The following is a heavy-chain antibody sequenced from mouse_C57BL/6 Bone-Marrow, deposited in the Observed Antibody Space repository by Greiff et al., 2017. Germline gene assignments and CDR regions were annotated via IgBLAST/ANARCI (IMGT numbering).Heavy chain of an antibody. CDR1: GYTFTSYW. V-gene: IGHV1-64*01. Sequence: VQGVESGAELVKPGASVKLSCKASGYTFTSYWMHWVKQRPGQGLEWIGVIHPNSGSTNYNEKFKSKATMTVDKSSSTAYMQLSSLTSEDSAVYYCAFTLDYWGQGTTLTVSS. CDR2: IHPNSGST. CDR3: AFTLDY. J-gene: IGHJ2*01.